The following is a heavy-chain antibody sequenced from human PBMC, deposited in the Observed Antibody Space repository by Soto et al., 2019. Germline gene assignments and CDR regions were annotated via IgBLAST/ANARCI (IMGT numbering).Heavy chain of an antibody. Sequence: QVQLQQWGAGLLKPSETLSLTCAVYGGSFSNYYWSWIRQSPGKGLEWIGEINPSGSPNYSPSLKSRVTISVDTSKDQFSLKLRSVTAADTDVYYCAIKYSSGYYYRDYWGQGTLVTVSS. D-gene: IGHD3-22*01. CDR1: GGSFSNYY. CDR3: AIKYSSGYYYRDY. CDR2: INPSGSP. V-gene: IGHV4-34*01. J-gene: IGHJ4*02.